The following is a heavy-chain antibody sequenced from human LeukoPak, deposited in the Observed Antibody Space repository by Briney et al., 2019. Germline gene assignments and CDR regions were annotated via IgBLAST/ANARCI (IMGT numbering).Heavy chain of an antibody. V-gene: IGHV1-69*02. CDR3: ARVSYYDSSGYYFDY. Sequence: SVKVSCKASGGTFSIYTISWVRQAPGQGLEWMGRIIPILGIANYAQKFQGRVTITADKSTSTAYMELSSLRSEDTAVDYCARVSYYDSSGYYFDYWGQGTLVTVSS. J-gene: IGHJ4*02. CDR1: GGTFSIYT. CDR2: IIPILGIA. D-gene: IGHD3-22*01.